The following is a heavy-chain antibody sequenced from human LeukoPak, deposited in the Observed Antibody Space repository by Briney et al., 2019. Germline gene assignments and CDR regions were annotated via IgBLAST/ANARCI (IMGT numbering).Heavy chain of an antibody. CDR3: AKDAPRDGGDFDY. D-gene: IGHD5-24*01. CDR2: ITSTGGAT. Sequence: GGSLRLSCAASGFSFSTYGMSRVRQAPGKGLEWVSFITSTGGATYYADSVKGRFTISRDNSKNTLNLQMDSLRAEDTAVYYCAKDAPRDGGDFDYWGQGTLVTVSS. CDR1: GFSFSTYG. V-gene: IGHV3-23*01. J-gene: IGHJ4*02.